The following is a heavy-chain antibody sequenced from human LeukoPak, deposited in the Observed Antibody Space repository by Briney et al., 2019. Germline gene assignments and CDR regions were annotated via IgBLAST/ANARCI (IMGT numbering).Heavy chain of an antibody. CDR1: GYTFTSYA. D-gene: IGHD3-22*01. CDR3: ARGGALVVITTIPFFGFDY. J-gene: IGHJ4*02. CDR2: IIPIFGTA. Sequence: SVKVSCKASGYTFTSYAISWVRQAPGQGLEWMRGIIPIFGTANYAQKFQGRVTITADESTSTAYMELSSLRSEDTAVYYCARGGALVVITTIPFFGFDYWGQGTLVTVSS. V-gene: IGHV1-69*13.